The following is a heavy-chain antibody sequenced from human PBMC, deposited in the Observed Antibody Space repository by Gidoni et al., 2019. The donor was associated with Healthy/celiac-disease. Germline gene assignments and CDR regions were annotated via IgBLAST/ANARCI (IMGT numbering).Heavy chain of an antibody. D-gene: IGHD2-15*01. CDR2: IYYSGST. Sequence: QVQLQESGPGLVQPSETLSLTCTVSGGSISSYYWSWLRQPPGKGLEWIGYIYYSGSTNYNPSLKSRVTRSVDTSKNQFSLKLSSVTAADTAVYYCARVGGYCSGGSCYGAYYYYGMDVWGQGTTVTVSS. CDR3: ARVGGYCSGGSCYGAYYYYGMDV. CDR1: GGSISSYY. J-gene: IGHJ6*02. V-gene: IGHV4-59*01.